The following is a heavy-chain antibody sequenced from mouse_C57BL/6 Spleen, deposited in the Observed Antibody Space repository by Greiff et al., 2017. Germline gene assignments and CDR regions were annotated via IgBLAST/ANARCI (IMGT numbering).Heavy chain of an antibody. V-gene: IGHV1-64*01. Sequence: QVQLQQPGAELVKPGASVKLSCKASGYTFTSYWMHWVKQRPGQGLEWIGMIHPNSGSTNYNEKFKSKATLTVDKSSSTAYMQLSSLTSEDSAVYDCARGPVYYCNSYYGDYWGQGTSLTVSS. D-gene: IGHD2-1*01. CDR1: GYTFTSYW. CDR3: ARGPVYYCNSYYGDY. CDR2: IHPNSGST. J-gene: IGHJ2*02.